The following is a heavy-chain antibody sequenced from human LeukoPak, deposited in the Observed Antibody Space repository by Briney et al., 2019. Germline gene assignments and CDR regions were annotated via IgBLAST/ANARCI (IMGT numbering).Heavy chain of an antibody. CDR3: ARTTVRWGLTWFDP. J-gene: IGHJ5*02. D-gene: IGHD4-17*01. Sequence: PTETLSLTCAVYGGSFSGYYWSWIRQPPGKGLEWIGEINHSGSTNYNPSLKSRVTISVDTSKNQFSLKLSSVTAADTAVYYCARTTVRWGLTWFDPWGQGTLVTVSS. CDR1: GGSFSGYY. CDR2: INHSGST. V-gene: IGHV4-34*01.